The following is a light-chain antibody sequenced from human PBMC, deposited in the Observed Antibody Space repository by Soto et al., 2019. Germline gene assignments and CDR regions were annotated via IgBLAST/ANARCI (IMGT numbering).Light chain of an antibody. CDR2: LVS. CDR3: VQAFQPPLLT. V-gene: IGKV2-28*01. J-gene: IGKJ3*01. Sequence: DIVMTQSPLSLPVTPGEPASISCRSSQSLLHSNGYNYLDWYLQKPGQSPQLLIYLVSHRASGVRDSISGRGPGTDLTVNIRREEAEDVRVYHCVQAFQPPLLTFGPGTKVDIK. CDR1: QSLLHSNGYNY.